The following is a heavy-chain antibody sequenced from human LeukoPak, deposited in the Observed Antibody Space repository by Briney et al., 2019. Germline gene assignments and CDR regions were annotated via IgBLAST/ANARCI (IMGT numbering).Heavy chain of an antibody. Sequence: PGGSLRLSCAVSGFTISSYWMSWVRQAPGKGLEWVANIKQDGSEKYYVDSVKGRFTISRDNAKNTLYLQMNSLRAEDTAVYYCARVVFNMVPYYFDYWGQGTLVTVSS. D-gene: IGHD3-10*01. CDR2: IKQDGSEK. CDR3: ARVVFNMVPYYFDY. CDR1: GFTISSYW. V-gene: IGHV3-7*01. J-gene: IGHJ4*02.